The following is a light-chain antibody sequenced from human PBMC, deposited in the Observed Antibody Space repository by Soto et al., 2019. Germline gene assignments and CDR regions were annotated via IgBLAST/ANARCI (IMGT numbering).Light chain of an antibody. J-gene: IGKJ1*01. CDR2: DAS. CDR3: QQYETFSGT. CDR1: QSVSGW. V-gene: IGKV1-5*01. Sequence: DGQMTQSPAALSASVGDTVTVNCRASQSVSGWLAWYQQKPGKAPKLLIYDASALPRGVPSRFSSSGSGTKFTLTIASLQPDDFATYYCQQYETFSGTFGPRANVDIK.